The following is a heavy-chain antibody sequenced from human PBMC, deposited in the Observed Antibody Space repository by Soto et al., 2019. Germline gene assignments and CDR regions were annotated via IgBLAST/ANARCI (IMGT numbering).Heavy chain of an antibody. Sequence: SVKVSCKASGGTFSSYAISWVRQAPGQGLEWMGGIIPIFGTANYAQKFQGRVTITADESTSTAYMELSSLRSEDTAVYYCARAVDYYDSSGYYTHEYFQHWGQGTLVTVSS. CDR3: ARAVDYYDSSGYYTHEYFQH. D-gene: IGHD3-22*01. CDR1: GGTFSSYA. J-gene: IGHJ1*01. CDR2: IIPIFGTA. V-gene: IGHV1-69*13.